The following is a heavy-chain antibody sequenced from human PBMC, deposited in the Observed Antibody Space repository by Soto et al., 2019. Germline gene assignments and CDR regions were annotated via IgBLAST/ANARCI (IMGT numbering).Heavy chain of an antibody. Sequence: PGGSLRLSCAASGFTFDDYAMHWVRQAPGKDLEWVSGISWNSGSIGYADSVKGRFTISRDNAKNSLYLQMNSLRAEATALYYCAKDLPYWRRYSGMDVWGQGTTVTVSS. J-gene: IGHJ6*02. CDR3: AKDLPYWRRYSGMDV. CDR1: GFTFDDYA. V-gene: IGHV3-9*01. CDR2: ISWNSGSI. D-gene: IGHD2-21*01.